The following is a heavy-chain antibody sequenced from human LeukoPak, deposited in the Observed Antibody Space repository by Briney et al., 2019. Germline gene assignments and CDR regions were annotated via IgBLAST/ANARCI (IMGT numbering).Heavy chain of an antibody. D-gene: IGHD6-19*01. CDR1: GFSVSSNY. J-gene: IGHJ4*02. Sequence: PGESLRLSCAASGFSVSSNYMAWVRQAPGKGLEWVSVIYNGGSTKYGDSVKDRFTISRDNSKNTLHLQMNSLRAEDTALYYCARASRWLAFDDWGQGALVTVSA. V-gene: IGHV3-66*01. CDR3: ARASRWLAFDD. CDR2: IYNGGST.